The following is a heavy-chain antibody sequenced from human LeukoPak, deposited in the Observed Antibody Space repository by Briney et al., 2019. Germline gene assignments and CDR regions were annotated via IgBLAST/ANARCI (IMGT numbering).Heavy chain of an antibody. CDR2: IIPIFGTA. Sequence: GASVKVSCKASGGTFSSYAISWVRQAPGQGLEWIGGIIPIFGTANYAQKFQGRVTITADESTSTAYMELSSLRSEDTAVYYCARAGYDFWSGYLNWFDPWGQGTLVTVSS. J-gene: IGHJ5*02. CDR1: GGTFSSYA. D-gene: IGHD3-3*01. CDR3: ARAGYDFWSGYLNWFDP. V-gene: IGHV1-69*01.